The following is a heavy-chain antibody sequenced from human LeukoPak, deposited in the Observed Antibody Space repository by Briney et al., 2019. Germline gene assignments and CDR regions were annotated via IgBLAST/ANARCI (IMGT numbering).Heavy chain of an antibody. CDR2: IGGSGDST. J-gene: IGHJ4*02. V-gene: IGHV3-23*01. CDR3: AKDQGYSSGWYRSYFDY. D-gene: IGHD6-19*01. Sequence: GGSLRLSCAASGFTFSSYAMSWVRQAPGKGLEWVSAIGGSGDSTYYADSVKGRFTISRDNSKNTLYLQMSSLRAEDTAVYYCAKDQGYSSGWYRSYFDYWGQGTLVTVSS. CDR1: GFTFSSYA.